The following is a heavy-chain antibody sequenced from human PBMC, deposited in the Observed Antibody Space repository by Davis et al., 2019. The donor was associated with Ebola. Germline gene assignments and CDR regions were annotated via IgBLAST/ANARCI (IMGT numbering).Heavy chain of an antibody. CDR1: GYTFTSYG. Sequence: ASVKVSCKASGYTFTSYGISWVRQAPGQGLELMGWISAYNGNTNYAQKLQARVTMTTDTSPSTAYMELRSLRSDDTAVYYCARDSSYYDSSGYSPFDYWGQGTLVTVSS. V-gene: IGHV1-18*01. CDR3: ARDSSYYDSSGYSPFDY. D-gene: IGHD3-22*01. CDR2: ISAYNGNT. J-gene: IGHJ4*02.